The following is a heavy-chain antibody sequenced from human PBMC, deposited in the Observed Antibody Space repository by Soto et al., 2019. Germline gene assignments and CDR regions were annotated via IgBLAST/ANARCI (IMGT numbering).Heavy chain of an antibody. CDR3: AKDLGLVDTAMVAYFDY. CDR1: GFTFSSYA. CDR2: ISGSGGST. D-gene: IGHD5-18*01. Sequence: GESLKISCAASGFTFSSYAMSWVRQAPGKGLEWVSAISGSGGSTYYADSVKGRFTISRDNSKNTLYLQMNSLRAEDTAVYYCAKDLGLVDTAMVAYFDYWGQGTLVTVSS. V-gene: IGHV3-23*01. J-gene: IGHJ4*02.